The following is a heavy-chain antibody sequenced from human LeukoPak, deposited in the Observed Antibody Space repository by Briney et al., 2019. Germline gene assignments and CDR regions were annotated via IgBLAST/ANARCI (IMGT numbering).Heavy chain of an antibody. CDR3: ASALVGATRSVDY. D-gene: IGHD1-26*01. Sequence: GGSLRLSCAASGFTFSSYGMHWVRQAPGKGLEWVAFIRYDGSNKYYADSVKGRFTISRDNSENTLYLQMNSLRAEDTAVYYCASALVGATRSVDYWGQGTLVTVSS. CDR2: IRYDGSNK. CDR1: GFTFSSYG. J-gene: IGHJ4*02. V-gene: IGHV3-30*02.